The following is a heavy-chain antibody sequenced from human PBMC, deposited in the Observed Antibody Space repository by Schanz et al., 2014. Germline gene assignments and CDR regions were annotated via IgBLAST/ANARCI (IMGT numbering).Heavy chain of an antibody. Sequence: VRLVESGGGLVKPGGSLRLSCAVSGLTVGDAWMSWVRQAPGKGLEWVSIVSHDGFTKHYADSVRGRFTLSRDNSKNTVYLQMNSLRAEDTALYFCATDYSGGGCHIWGQGTMVTVSS. CDR3: ATDYSGGGCHI. D-gene: IGHD6-19*01. J-gene: IGHJ3*02. CDR2: VSHDGFTK. V-gene: IGHV3-30*03. CDR1: GLTVGDAW.